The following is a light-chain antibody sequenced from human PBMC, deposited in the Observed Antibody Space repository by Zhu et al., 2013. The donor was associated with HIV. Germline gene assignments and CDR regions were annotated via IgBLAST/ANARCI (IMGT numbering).Light chain of an antibody. CDR2: AAS. J-gene: IGKJ3*01. CDR1: HDIDRY. V-gene: IGKV1-9*01. CDR3: QHVNSNAA. Sequence: DIQMTQSPSSLSASVGDRVTITCRASHDIDRYLAWYQQKPGKPPKLLVYAASTTQSGVPSRFGGRGSGTEFTLTITSLQPDDFATYYCQHVNSNAAFGPGTKVDV.